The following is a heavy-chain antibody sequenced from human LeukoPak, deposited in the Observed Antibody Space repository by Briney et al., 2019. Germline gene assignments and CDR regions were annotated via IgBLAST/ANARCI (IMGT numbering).Heavy chain of an antibody. D-gene: IGHD1-26*01. J-gene: IGHJ5*02. V-gene: IGHV1-69*01. CDR1: GGTFSSYA. CDR2: IIPIFGTA. Sequence: ATVKVSCKASGGTFSSYAISWVRQAPGQGLECMGGIIPIFGTANYAQKFQGRVTITADESTSTAYMELSSLRSEDTAVYYCTRALVGATVNWFEPWGQGTLVTVSS. CDR3: TRALVGATVNWFEP.